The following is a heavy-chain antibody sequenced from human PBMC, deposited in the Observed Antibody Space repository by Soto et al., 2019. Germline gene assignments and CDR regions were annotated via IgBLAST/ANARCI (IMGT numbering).Heavy chain of an antibody. D-gene: IGHD2-15*01. CDR3: AKDNWYCSGGNCYGTSVDI. J-gene: IGHJ3*02. V-gene: IGHV3-23*01. CDR1: GFTFSSYA. CDR2: ISGSGGST. Sequence: GGSLRLSCAASGFTFSSYAMSWVRQAPGKGLEWVSAISGSGGSTYYADSVKGRFTISRDNSKNKLYLQMNSLRAEDTAVYYCAKDNWYCSGGNCYGTSVDIWGQGTMVTVSS.